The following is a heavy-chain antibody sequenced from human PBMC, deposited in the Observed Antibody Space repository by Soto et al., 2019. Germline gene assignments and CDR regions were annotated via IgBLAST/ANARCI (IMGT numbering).Heavy chain of an antibody. CDR3: ARGLGSSWYDS. CDR1: GGSISSDDYY. Sequence: SETLSLTCTVSGGSISSDDYYWTWIRQPPGKGLEWIGYIYYSGSAYYNPSLKSRLTISVDTSKNHFSLKLSSVTAADTAVYYCARGLGSSWYDSWGRGTLVTVSS. V-gene: IGHV4-30-4*01. J-gene: IGHJ5*01. CDR2: IYYSGSA. D-gene: IGHD6-13*01.